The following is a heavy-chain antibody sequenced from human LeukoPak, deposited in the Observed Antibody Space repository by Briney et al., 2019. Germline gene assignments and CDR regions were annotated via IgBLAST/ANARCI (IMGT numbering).Heavy chain of an antibody. CDR1: GFTFSSYG. V-gene: IGHV3-23*01. CDR2: ISGSGGST. Sequence: GGTLRLSCAASGFTFSSYGMSWVRQAPGKGLEWVSAISGSGGSTYYADSVKGRFTISRDNSKNTLYLQMNILRAEDTAVYYCAKDSSALRYFDWLLAFDYWGQGTLVTVSS. J-gene: IGHJ4*02. D-gene: IGHD3-9*01. CDR3: AKDSSALRYFDWLLAFDY.